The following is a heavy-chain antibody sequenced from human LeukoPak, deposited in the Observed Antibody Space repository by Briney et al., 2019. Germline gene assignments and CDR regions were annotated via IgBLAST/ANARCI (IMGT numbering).Heavy chain of an antibody. CDR2: ISSSSSYI. V-gene: IGHV3-21*01. D-gene: IGHD5-18*01. CDR1: GFTFSSYS. CDR3: AKDRGYSYGYDY. J-gene: IGHJ4*02. Sequence: GGSLRLSCAASGFTFSSYSMNWVRQAPGKGLEWVSSISSSSSYIYYADSVKGRFTISRDNAKNSLYLQMNSLRAEDTAVYYCAKDRGYSYGYDYWGQGTLVTVSS.